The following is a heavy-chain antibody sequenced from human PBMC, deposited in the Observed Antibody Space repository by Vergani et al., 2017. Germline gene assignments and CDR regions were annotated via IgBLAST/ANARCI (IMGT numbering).Heavy chain of an antibody. J-gene: IGHJ3*02. D-gene: IGHD3-22*01. CDR2: INPKSGDT. V-gene: IGHV1-2*02. CDR1: GYIFTGYY. Sequence: QVQHVQSGAEVKKPGASMKVSCKTSGYIFTGYYMHWFRLAPGQGLEWMGGINPKSGDTKYAQKFQGRVTMTRDTSINTAYMELSRLRGDDTAVYYCARGYHFDNSGYRNVLDIWGQGTMVTVSA. CDR3: ARGYHFDNSGYRNVLDI.